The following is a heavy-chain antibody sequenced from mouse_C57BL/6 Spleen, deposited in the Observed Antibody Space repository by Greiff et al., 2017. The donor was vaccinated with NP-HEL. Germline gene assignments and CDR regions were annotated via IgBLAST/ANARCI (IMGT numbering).Heavy chain of an antibody. CDR2: ISSGSSTI. CDR1: GFTFSDYG. J-gene: IGHJ2*01. CDR3: ARESYYDYDEGGFDY. D-gene: IGHD2-4*01. Sequence: EVKLQESGGGLVKPGGSLKLSCAASGFTFSDYGMHWVRQAPEKGLEWVAYISSGSSTIYYADTVKGRFTISRDNAKNTLFLQMTSLRSEDTAMYYCARESYYDYDEGGFDYWGQGTTLTVSS. V-gene: IGHV5-17*01.